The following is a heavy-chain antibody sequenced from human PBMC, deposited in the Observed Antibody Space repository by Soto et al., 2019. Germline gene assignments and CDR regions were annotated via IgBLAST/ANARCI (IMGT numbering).Heavy chain of an antibody. CDR3: AGDPDSHYNDSHASSYP. CDR1: GYSFTDYK. J-gene: IGHJ5*02. CDR2: IIPIIGII. Sequence: GASVKVSCKTSGYSFTDYKLHWVRQAPGQGLEWMGRIIPIIGIINYAQKFQGRVTISADKFTGTAYMELTGLRSDDTAVYYCAGDPDSHYNDSHASSYPWGQGTLVTVSS. V-gene: IGHV1-69*04. D-gene: IGHD4-4*01.